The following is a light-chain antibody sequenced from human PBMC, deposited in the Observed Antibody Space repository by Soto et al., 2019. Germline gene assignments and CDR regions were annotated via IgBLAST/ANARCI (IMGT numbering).Light chain of an antibody. V-gene: IGLV1-40*01. CDR2: GNS. CDR1: SSNIWAGYD. J-gene: IGLJ2*01. Sequence: QSVLTQPPSVSGAPGQRVTISCTGSSSNIWAGYDVHWYQQLPGIAPKLLISGNSNRPSGFPDRFSGSKSGTSASLAITGLQAEDEADYYCQSYDSSLSGSVFGGGTKVTVL. CDR3: QSYDSSLSGSV.